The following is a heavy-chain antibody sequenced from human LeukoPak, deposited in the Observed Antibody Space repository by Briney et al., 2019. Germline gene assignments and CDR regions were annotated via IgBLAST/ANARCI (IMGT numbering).Heavy chain of an antibody. Sequence: PGGSLRLSCAASGFTFSSYAMSCVRQAPGKGLEWVSTISGSGGSTNYADSVKGRFTISRDNSKNTLYLQMNSLRAEDTAVYYCAKGSLSGLYYFDYWGQGTLVTVSS. CDR3: AKGSLSGLYYFDY. CDR1: GFTFSSYA. J-gene: IGHJ4*02. D-gene: IGHD3-9*01. CDR2: ISGSGGST. V-gene: IGHV3-23*01.